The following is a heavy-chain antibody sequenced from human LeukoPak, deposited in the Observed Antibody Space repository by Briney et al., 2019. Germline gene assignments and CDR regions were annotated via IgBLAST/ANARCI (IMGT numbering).Heavy chain of an antibody. Sequence: QTGGSLRLSCATSGFIFSNYLMSWVRQTPGKGLNWVANIKEDGSEKYYVDSVKGRFTVSRDNAKNSLYLQMNSLRTEDTAVYYCARFVQTLRFLEWLTGDYGMDVWGQGTTVTVSS. J-gene: IGHJ6*02. CDR3: ARFVQTLRFLEWLTGDYGMDV. D-gene: IGHD3-3*01. V-gene: IGHV3-7*01. CDR2: IKEDGSEK. CDR1: GFIFSNYL.